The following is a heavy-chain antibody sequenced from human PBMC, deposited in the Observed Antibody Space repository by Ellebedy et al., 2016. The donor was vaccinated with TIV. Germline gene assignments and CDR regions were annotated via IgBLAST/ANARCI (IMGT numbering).Heavy chain of an antibody. CDR3: ARGDGSSGWYFDY. CDR2: ISSEGSTT. V-gene: IGHV3-74*03. D-gene: IGHD6-19*01. CDR1: GFTFSSYW. Sequence: GGSLRLXXAASGFTFSSYWMHWVRQAPGKELVWVSRISSEGSTTTYADSARGRFTISRDNAKNTLYLQMNSLRAEDTAVYYCARGDGSSGWYFDYWGQGTLVTVSS. J-gene: IGHJ4*02.